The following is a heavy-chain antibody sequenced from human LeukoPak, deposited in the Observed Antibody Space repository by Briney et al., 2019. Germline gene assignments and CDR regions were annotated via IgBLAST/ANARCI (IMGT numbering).Heavy chain of an antibody. Sequence: GGSLRLSCAASGFTFSSYSMYWVRQAPGKGLEWVSSISSSSSYIYYADSVKGRFTISRDNAKNSLYLQMNSLRAEDTAAYYCARDRTPGMVRRCDYWGQGTLVTVSS. CDR2: ISSSSSYI. CDR1: GFTFSSYS. D-gene: IGHD5-18*01. CDR3: ARDRTPGMVRRCDY. V-gene: IGHV3-21*01. J-gene: IGHJ4*02.